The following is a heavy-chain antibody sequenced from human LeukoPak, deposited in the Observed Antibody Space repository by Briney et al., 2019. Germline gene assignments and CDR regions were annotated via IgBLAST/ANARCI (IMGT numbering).Heavy chain of an antibody. CDR2: IYYSGST. CDR3: ARDQYFDLWSSTATPYYFDY. CDR1: GGSISSYY. D-gene: IGHD3-3*01. J-gene: IGHJ4*02. Sequence: SETLSLTCTVSGGSISSYYWRWIRQPPGKGLEWIGYIYYSGSTNHNPSLKSRVTMSVDTSKNQFSLKLSSVTAADTAVYYCARDQYFDLWSSTATPYYFDYWGQGILVTVSS. V-gene: IGHV4-59*12.